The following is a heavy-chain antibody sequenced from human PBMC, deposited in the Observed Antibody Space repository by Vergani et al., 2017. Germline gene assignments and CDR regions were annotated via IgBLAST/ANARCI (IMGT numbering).Heavy chain of an antibody. D-gene: IGHD1-26*01. CDR3: VRAWELLDRLTWGLVPYGMDV. CDR1: GFTFSSYA. CDR2: ISGSGGST. J-gene: IGHJ6*02. Sequence: EVQLLESGGGLVQPGGSLRLSCAASGFTFSSYAMSWVRQAPGKGLEWVSAISGSGGSTYYADSVKGRFTISRDNSKNTLYLQMNSLRAEDTAVYYCVRAWELLDRLTWGLVPYGMDVWGQGTTVTVSS. V-gene: IGHV3-23*01.